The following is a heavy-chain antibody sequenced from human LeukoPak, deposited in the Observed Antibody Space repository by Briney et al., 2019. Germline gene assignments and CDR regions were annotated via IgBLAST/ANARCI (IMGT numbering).Heavy chain of an antibody. V-gene: IGHV3-7*02. CDR1: GFSLSDYW. CDR2: IKPDASDK. CDR3: ARGGGNFDS. J-gene: IGHJ4*02. D-gene: IGHD2-15*01. Sequence: LPGGSLRLSCAASGFSLSDYWMSWVRQAPGTGLEWVATIKPDASDKYYVDSVKGRFTISRDNAKNPLYLQMNSLRAEDTAIYYCARGGGNFDSWGQGSLVAVSS.